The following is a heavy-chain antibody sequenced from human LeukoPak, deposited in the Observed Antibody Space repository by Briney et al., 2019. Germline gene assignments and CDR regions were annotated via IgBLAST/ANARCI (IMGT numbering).Heavy chain of an antibody. CDR3: ARVINSGWGQDDW. CDR1: GVSISSSRW. CDR2: IFHSSGGT. D-gene: IGHD6-19*01. Sequence: SETLSLTCDVSGVSISSSRWWSWVRQPPGKGLEWIGEIFHSSGGTNYNPSLKSRVTISVDKSKDQVSLMLTSVTAADTAVYYCARVINSGWGQDDWWGQGTLVTVSS. V-gene: IGHV4-4*02. J-gene: IGHJ4*02.